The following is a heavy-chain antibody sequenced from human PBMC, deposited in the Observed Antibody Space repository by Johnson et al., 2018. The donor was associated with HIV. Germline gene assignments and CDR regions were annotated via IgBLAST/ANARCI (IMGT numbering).Heavy chain of an antibody. CDR1: GFTFSSYG. J-gene: IGHJ3*02. V-gene: IGHV3-74*02. Sequence: VQLVESGGGVVQPGRSLRLSCAASGFTFSSYGMHWVRQAPGKGLVWVSRINSDGSSTSYADSVKGRFTISRDNAKNTLFLQMNSLRAEDTAMYFCARGGPFHAFDIWGHGTTVTVSS. D-gene: IGHD2-21*01. CDR3: ARGGPFHAFDI. CDR2: INSDGSST.